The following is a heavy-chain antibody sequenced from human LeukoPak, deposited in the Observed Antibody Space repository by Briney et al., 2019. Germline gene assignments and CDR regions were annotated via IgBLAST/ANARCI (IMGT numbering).Heavy chain of an antibody. D-gene: IGHD3-16*01. V-gene: IGHV3-33*06. CDR3: AKGAGAIITLRYFDY. CDR1: GFTFSSYG. CDR2: NGSNK. J-gene: IGHJ4*02. Sequence: GGSLRLSCAASGFTFSSYGMHWVRQAPSKGLEWVAVNGSNKYYADSVKGRFTISRDNSKNTLYLQMNSLRAEDTAVYYCAKGAGAIITLRYFDYWGQGTLVTVSS.